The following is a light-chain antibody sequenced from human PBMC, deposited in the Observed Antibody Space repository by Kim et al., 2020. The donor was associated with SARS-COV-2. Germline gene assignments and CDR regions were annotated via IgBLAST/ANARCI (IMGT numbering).Light chain of an antibody. Sequence: QLVLTQSPSASASLGASVRLTCSLSRGHSSYAIAWYQQQSQKGPRYLMRLNSDGSHSTGDGIPDRFSGSSSGAERYLTILSLQSEDEADYYCQTWGTGTVVFGGGTQLTVL. V-gene: IGLV4-69*01. CDR1: RGHSSYA. CDR2: LNSDGSH. CDR3: QTWGTGTVV. J-gene: IGLJ2*01.